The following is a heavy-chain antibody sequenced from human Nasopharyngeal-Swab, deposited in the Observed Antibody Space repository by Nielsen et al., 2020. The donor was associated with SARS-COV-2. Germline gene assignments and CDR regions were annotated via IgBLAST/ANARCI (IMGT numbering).Heavy chain of an antibody. CDR1: GFTVSSNY. Sequence: GGSLRLSCAASGFTVSSNYMSWVRQAPGKGLEWVSVIYSGGSTYYADSVKGRFTISRDNSKNTLYLQMNSLRAEDTAVYYCARGQESYSSSWLNWYFDLWGRGTLVTVSS. CDR3: ARGQESYSSSWLNWYFDL. CDR2: IYSGGST. D-gene: IGHD6-13*01. J-gene: IGHJ2*01. V-gene: IGHV3-53*01.